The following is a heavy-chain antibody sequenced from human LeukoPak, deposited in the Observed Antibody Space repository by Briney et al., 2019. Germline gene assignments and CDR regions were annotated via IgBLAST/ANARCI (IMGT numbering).Heavy chain of an antibody. Sequence: GGSLRLSCVASGLTFSDYYMSWIRQAPGKGLEWLSYINIGGTNTHYADSVKGRFTISRDNAKKSLYLQMNNLRAEDTAVYYCATDGAGFDTWGQGVLVTVSS. J-gene: IGHJ5*02. V-gene: IGHV3-11*01. CDR2: INIGGTNT. CDR3: ATDGAGFDT. CDR1: GLTFSDYY.